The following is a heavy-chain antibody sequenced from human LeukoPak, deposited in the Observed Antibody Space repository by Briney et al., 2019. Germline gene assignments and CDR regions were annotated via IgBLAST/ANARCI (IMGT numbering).Heavy chain of an antibody. CDR2: INPNSGGT. CDR3: ARAPFLSSAWLVKRRGDYFDY. Sequence: ASVKVSCKASGYTFTGYYMHWVRQAPGQGLEWMGRINPNSGGTNYAQKFQGRVTMTRDTSISTAYMELSRLRSDDTAVYYCARAPFLSSAWLVKRRGDYFDYWGQGTLVTVSS. CDR1: GYTFTGYY. D-gene: IGHD6-19*01. V-gene: IGHV1-2*06. J-gene: IGHJ4*02.